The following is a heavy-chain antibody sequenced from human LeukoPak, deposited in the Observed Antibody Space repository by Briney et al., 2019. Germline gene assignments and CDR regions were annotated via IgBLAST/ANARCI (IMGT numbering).Heavy chain of an antibody. Sequence: SQTLSLTCTVSGGSISSGGYYWSWIRQHPGKGLEWIGHIYYSGSTYYNTSLKSRVAISADTSKNQFSLRLSSVTAADTAVYYCARVGGYFDYWGQGALVTVSS. CDR1: GGSISSGGYY. CDR2: IYYSGST. J-gene: IGHJ4*02. D-gene: IGHD3-10*01. V-gene: IGHV4-31*03. CDR3: ARVGGYFDY.